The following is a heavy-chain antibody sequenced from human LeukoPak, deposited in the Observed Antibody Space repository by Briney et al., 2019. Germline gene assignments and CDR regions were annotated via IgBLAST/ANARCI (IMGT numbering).Heavy chain of an antibody. CDR3: ARVGDGYKNYFDY. CDR1: GGTFSSYA. V-gene: IGHV1-69*04. J-gene: IGHJ4*02. CDR2: IIPILGIA. D-gene: IGHD5-24*01. Sequence: SVKVSCKASGGTFSSYAISWVRQAPGQGLEWMGRIIPILGIANYAQKFQGRVTITADKSTSTAYMELSSLRSEDTAVYYCARVGDGYKNYFDYWGQGTLVTVSS.